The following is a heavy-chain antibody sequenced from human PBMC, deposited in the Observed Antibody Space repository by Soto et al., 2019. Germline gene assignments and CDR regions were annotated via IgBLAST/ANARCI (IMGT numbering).Heavy chain of an antibody. V-gene: IGHV1-69*13. Sequence: SVKVSCKASGGTFSSYAIRWVRQAPGQGLEWMGGIIPIFGTANYAQKFQGRVTITADESTSTAYMELSSLRSEDTAVYYCARGVVVLNYFDYWGQGTLVTVSS. CDR3: ARGVVVLNYFDY. J-gene: IGHJ4*02. CDR1: GGTFSSYA. CDR2: IIPIFGTA. D-gene: IGHD2-15*01.